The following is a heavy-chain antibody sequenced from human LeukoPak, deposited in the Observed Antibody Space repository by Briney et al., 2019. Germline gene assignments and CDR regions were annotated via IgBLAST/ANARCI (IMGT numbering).Heavy chain of an antibody. D-gene: IGHD4-17*01. CDR1: GGSTSSYY. V-gene: IGHV4-59*01. CDR3: ARAYGDYENYYYYYYMDV. CDR2: IYYSGST. J-gene: IGHJ6*03. Sequence: SETLSLTCTVSGGSTSSYYWSWIRQPPGKGLEWIGYIYYSGSTNYNPSLKSRVTISVDTSKNQFSLKLSSVTAADTAVYYCARAYGDYENYYYYYYMDVWGKGTTVTISS.